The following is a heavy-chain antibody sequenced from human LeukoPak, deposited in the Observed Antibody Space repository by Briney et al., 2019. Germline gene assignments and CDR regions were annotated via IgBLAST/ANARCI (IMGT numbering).Heavy chain of an antibody. J-gene: IGHJ6*02. V-gene: IGHV4-59*01. CDR2: IYYSGST. CDR3: ARVSKEFYYGMDV. CDR1: GGSISTCY. Sequence: PSETLSLTCTVSGGSISTCYWSWIRQPPGKGLEWIGYIYYSGSTNYNPSLKSRVTISVDTSKNHFSLRLSSVTAADTAVYYCARVSKEFYYGMDVWGQGTTVTVSS. D-gene: IGHD3-10*01.